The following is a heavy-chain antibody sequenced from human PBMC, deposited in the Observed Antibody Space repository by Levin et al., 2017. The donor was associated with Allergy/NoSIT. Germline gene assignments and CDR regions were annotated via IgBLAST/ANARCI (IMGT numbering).Heavy chain of an antibody. V-gene: IGHV3-23*01. J-gene: IGHJ4*02. CDR1: GFTFSSYA. D-gene: IGHD5-12*01. CDR2: ISGSGGST. CDR3: AKEGGYSGYDNGGGFDY. Sequence: GESLKISCAASGFTFSSYAMSWVRQAPGKGLEWVSAISGSGGSTYYADSVKGRFTISSDNSKNTLYLQMNSLRAEDTAVYYCAKEGGYSGYDNGGGFDYWGQGTLVTVSS.